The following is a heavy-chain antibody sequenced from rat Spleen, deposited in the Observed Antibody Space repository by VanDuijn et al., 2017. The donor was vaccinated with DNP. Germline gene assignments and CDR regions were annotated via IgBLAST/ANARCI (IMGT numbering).Heavy chain of an antibody. V-gene: IGHV3-1*01. CDR1: GYSITSNY. D-gene: IGHD1-4*01. Sequence: EVQLQESGPGLVKPSQSLSLTCSVTGYSITSNYWGWIRKFPGNNMERIGHISYSGSTSYNPSLKSRISITRDTSKNQLFLQVNSVTTEDTATYYCARWPGYNPPYAMDAWGQGTSVTVSS. J-gene: IGHJ4*01. CDR3: ARWPGYNPPYAMDA. CDR2: ISYSGST.